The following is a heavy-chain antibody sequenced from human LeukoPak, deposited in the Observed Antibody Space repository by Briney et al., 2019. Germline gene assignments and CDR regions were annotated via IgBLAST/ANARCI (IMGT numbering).Heavy chain of an antibody. Sequence: PSETLSLTCGVSGGSISSSSWWNWVRPPPGKGLEWIGEIYLSGSTNYSPSLKSRVTISVDKSKNQFSLKLSSVTAADTAVYYCAGGVGATFGTNYFDSWGQGTLVTVSS. CDR1: GGSISSSSW. CDR3: AGGVGATFGTNYFDS. J-gene: IGHJ4*02. D-gene: IGHD1-26*01. V-gene: IGHV4-4*02. CDR2: IYLSGST.